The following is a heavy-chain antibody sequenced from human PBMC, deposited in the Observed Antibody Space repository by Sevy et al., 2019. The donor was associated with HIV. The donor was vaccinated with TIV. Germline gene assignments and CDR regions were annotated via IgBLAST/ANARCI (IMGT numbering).Heavy chain of an antibody. D-gene: IGHD3-22*01. Sequence: GGSLRLSCAASGFTVTNYVIHWVRQAPGKGLEWVALISVDGTNKQYADSVKGRFTFSRDDPKNTVYVEMTSLTVEDTALYYCVRETGGSGSAGFFGDWGQGTLVTVSS. J-gene: IGHJ4*02. V-gene: IGHV3-30*03. CDR3: VRETGGSGSAGFFGD. CDR1: GFTVTNYV. CDR2: ISVDGTNK.